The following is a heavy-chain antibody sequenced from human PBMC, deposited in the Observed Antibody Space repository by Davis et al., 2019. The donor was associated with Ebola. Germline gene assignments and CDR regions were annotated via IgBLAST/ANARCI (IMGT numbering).Heavy chain of an antibody. D-gene: IGHD3-22*01. Sequence: GESLKISCAASGFTFSGSAMHWVRQASRKGLEWVGRIRSKANSYATAYAASVKGRFTISRDDSKNTAYLQMNSLKTEDTAVYYCTHSSGYNNADYWGQGTLVTVSS. CDR1: GFTFSGSA. CDR2: IRSKANSYAT. CDR3: THSSGYNNADY. V-gene: IGHV3-73*01. J-gene: IGHJ4*02.